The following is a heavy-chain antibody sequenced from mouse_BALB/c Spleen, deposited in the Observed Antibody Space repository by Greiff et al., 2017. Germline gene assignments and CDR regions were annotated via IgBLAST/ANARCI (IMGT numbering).Heavy chain of an antibody. V-gene: IGHV2-3*01. J-gene: IGHJ3*01. CDR1: GFSLTSYG. CDR2: IWGDGST. D-gene: IGHD2-1*01. CDR3: ANGYDGNSWCAY. Sequence: VQRVESGPGLVAPSQSLSITCTVSGFSLTSYGVSWVRQPPGKGLEWLGVIWGDGSTNYHSALISRLSISKDNSKSQVFLKLTSLQTDDTATYYCANGYDGNSWCAYWGQGTLVTVSA.